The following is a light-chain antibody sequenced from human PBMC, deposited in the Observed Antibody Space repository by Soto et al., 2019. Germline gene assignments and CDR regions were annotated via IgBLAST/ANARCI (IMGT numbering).Light chain of an antibody. CDR3: QQYCHLPFT. Sequence: EIVLTQSPGTLSLSPGDRAALSCRASESVTSSYLAWYQQKPGQTPSLLIYGASSRATGIPDRFTGSGSGTDFTLTISRLEPEDFAVYYCQQYCHLPFTFGPGTKVEIK. J-gene: IGKJ3*01. CDR2: GAS. CDR1: ESVTSSY. V-gene: IGKV3-20*01.